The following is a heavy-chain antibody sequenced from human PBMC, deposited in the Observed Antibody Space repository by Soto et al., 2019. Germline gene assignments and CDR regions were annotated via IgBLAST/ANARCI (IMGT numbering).Heavy chain of an antibody. V-gene: IGHV3-30*18. Sequence: VGSLRLSCAASGFTFSSYGMHWVRQAPGKGLEWVAVISYDGSNKYYADSVKGRFTISRDNSKNTLYLQMNSLRAEDTAVYYCAKESNYDFWSGYYYYYYYYGMDVWGQGTTVTVSS. CDR1: GFTFSSYG. D-gene: IGHD3-3*01. CDR2: ISYDGSNK. CDR3: AKESNYDFWSGYYYYYYYYGMDV. J-gene: IGHJ6*02.